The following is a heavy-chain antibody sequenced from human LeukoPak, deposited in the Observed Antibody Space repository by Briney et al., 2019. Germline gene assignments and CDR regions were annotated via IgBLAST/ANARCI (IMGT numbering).Heavy chain of an antibody. V-gene: IGHV4-38-2*02. CDR3: ARCGEGEFGTEDLFDY. CDR1: GYSISSGYY. Sequence: PSETLSLTCTVSGYSISSGYYWGWIRQPPGKGLEWIGSIYHSGSTYYNPSLKSRVTISVDTSKNQFSLKLSSVTAADTAVYYCARCGEGEFGTEDLFDYWGQGTLVTVSS. D-gene: IGHD3-16*01. CDR2: IYHSGST. J-gene: IGHJ4*02.